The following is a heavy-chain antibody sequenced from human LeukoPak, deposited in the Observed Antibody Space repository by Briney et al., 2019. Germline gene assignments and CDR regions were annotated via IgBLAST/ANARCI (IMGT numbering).Heavy chain of an antibody. V-gene: IGHV4-30-2*01. CDR2: IHHTGST. CDR1: GGSISSSGYS. D-gene: IGHD2-21*02. J-gene: IGHJ5*02. CDR3: ARTPTYCGGDCYYFDP. Sequence: SETLSLTCAVSGGSISSSGYSWSWIRQPPGKGLEWIGYIHHTGSTYYNPSLKSRVTISVDRSENQFSLKLSSVTAADTAIYFCARTPTYCGGDCYYFDPWGQGTLVTVSS.